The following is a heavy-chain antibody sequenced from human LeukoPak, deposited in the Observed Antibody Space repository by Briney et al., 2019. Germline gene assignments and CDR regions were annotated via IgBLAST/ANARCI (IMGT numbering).Heavy chain of an antibody. CDR1: GGSFSGYY. Sequence: SETLSLTCAVYGGSFSGYYWSWIRQPPGKGLEWIGEINHSGSTNYNPSLKSRVTISVDTSKNQFSLKLSSVTAADTAVYYCARDWDCSSTSCYIHQTHYYYYYGMDVWGQGTTVTVSS. V-gene: IGHV4-34*01. CDR2: INHSGST. J-gene: IGHJ6*02. D-gene: IGHD2-2*02. CDR3: ARDWDCSSTSCYIHQTHYYYYYGMDV.